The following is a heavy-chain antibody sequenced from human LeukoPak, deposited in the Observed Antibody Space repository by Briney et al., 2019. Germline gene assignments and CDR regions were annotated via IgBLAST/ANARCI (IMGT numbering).Heavy chain of an antibody. CDR2: IYTSGST. V-gene: IGHV4-61*09. J-gene: IGHJ4*02. CDR3: ARGPTTMTRAFDY. D-gene: IGHD4-11*01. CDR1: GGSISSSIYY. Sequence: SETLSLTCTVSGGSISSSIYYWSWIRQPAGKGLEWIGHIYTSGSTNYNPSLKSRVIMSVDTSKNQLSLKLTSVTAADTAVYYCARGPTTMTRAFDYWGQGTLVTVSS.